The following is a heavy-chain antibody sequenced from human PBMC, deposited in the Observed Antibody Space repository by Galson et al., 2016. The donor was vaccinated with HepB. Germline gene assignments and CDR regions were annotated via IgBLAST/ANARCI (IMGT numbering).Heavy chain of an antibody. CDR2: IYFSGST. CDR1: GGSINSNSYY. D-gene: IGHD3-22*01. Sequence: TLSLTCTVSGGSINSNSYYWTWIRQPAGKGLEWIGRIYFSGSTNYNPSLKSRVTISVDTSRNQFSLKLRAVTAADTAVYYCARDLVVQGVVNAFDVWGQGTTVSVSS. V-gene: IGHV4-61*02. CDR3: ARDLVVQGVVNAFDV. J-gene: IGHJ3*01.